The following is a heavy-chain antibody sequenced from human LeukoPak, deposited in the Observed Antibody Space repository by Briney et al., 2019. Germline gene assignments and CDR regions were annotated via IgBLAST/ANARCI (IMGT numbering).Heavy chain of an antibody. D-gene: IGHD6-19*01. CDR3: ARDGEGVPVAGKGGCDY. CDR1: GYTFSGFY. Sequence: ASVKVSCKAPGYTFSGFYVHWVRQAHGQGLEWMGWINPKSGDTSVAQKFQGRATMTRDTSISTAYLELSSLTSDDTAMYFCARDGEGVPVAGKGGCDYWGQGTQVTVSS. V-gene: IGHV1-2*02. CDR2: INPKSGDT. J-gene: IGHJ4*02.